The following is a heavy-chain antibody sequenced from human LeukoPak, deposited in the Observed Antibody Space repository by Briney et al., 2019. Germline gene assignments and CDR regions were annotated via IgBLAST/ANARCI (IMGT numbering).Heavy chain of an antibody. CDR2: ISGSGGST. V-gene: IGHV3-23*01. D-gene: IGHD3-22*01. CDR1: GFTFSNYA. J-gene: IGHJ2*01. Sequence: GGSLRPSCAASGFTFSNYAMSWVRQAPGKGLEWVSGISGSGGSTYYADSVKGRLTNSRDNSKNTLYLQMDSLRAEDTAVYYCAKVGIRISLIVVVFTTADDWYFDLWGRGTLVTVSS. CDR3: AKVGIRISLIVVVFTTADDWYFDL.